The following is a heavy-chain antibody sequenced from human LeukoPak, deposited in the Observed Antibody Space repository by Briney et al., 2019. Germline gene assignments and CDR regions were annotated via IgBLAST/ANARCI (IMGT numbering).Heavy chain of an antibody. CDR3: ARVGIKLKDFWSGYYTDDFDY. V-gene: IGHV1-8*03. CDR2: MNPNSGNT. Sequence: ASVKVSCKASGYTFTSYDINWVRQATGQGLEWMGWMNPNSGNTGYAQKFQGRVTITRNTSISTAYMELSSLRSEDTAVYYCARVGIKLKDFWSGYYTDDFDYWGQGTLVTVSS. D-gene: IGHD3-3*01. J-gene: IGHJ4*02. CDR1: GYTFTSYD.